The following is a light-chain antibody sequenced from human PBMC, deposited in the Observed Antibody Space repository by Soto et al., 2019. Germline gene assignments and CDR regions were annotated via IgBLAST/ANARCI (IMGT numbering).Light chain of an antibody. V-gene: IGLV2-23*02. CDR1: SSDVGSYNL. CDR3: CSHSGSSTYV. CDR2: EVT. Sequence: QSALTQPASVSGSPGQWITISCTGTSSDVGSYNLVSWYQQHPGKAPKLMIYEVTKRPSGVSNRFSGSKSGNTASLTISGLQAEDEADYYCCSHSGSSTYVFGIGTKVTV. J-gene: IGLJ1*01.